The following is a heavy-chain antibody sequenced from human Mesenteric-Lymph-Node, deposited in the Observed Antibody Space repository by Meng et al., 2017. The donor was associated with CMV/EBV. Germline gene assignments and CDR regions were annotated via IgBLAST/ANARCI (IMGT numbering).Heavy chain of an antibody. J-gene: IGHJ4*02. V-gene: IGHV3-66*02. D-gene: IGHD4-23*01. Sequence: GESLKISCAASGFTVSSNYMSWVRQAPGKGLEWVSVIYSGGSTYYADSVKGRFTISRDNSKNTLYLQMNSLRAEDTAVYYCTRPAKGGGNNKPFDYWGQGTLVTVSS. CDR1: GFTVSSNY. CDR3: TRPAKGGGNNKPFDY. CDR2: IYSGGST.